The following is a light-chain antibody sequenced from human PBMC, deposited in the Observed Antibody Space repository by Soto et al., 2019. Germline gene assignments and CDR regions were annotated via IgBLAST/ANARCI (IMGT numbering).Light chain of an antibody. CDR3: TSLAGTINFPYI. CDR2: GDS. V-gene: IGLV1-40*01. J-gene: IGLJ1*01. CDR1: SSNIGAGYG. Sequence: QSVLTQPPSVSGAPGQRVTISCTGSSSNIGAGYGVHWYIQLPGTAPKLLVYGDSNRPSGVPDRFSGSKSDTSASLAITGLQAEDEADYYCTSLAGTINFPYIFGTGTKLTVL.